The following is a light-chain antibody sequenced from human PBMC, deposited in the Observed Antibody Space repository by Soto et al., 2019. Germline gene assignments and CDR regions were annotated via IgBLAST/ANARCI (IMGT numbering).Light chain of an antibody. Sequence: EIVLTQSPATLSLSPGERATLSCRASQSVGTYLAWYQQKPGQAPRLLIYDASNRATGIPARFSGSGSGTDFTLTISGLEPEDFAVYYWQQRTDWPPLNFGGGTKVEIK. CDR1: QSVGTY. J-gene: IGKJ4*01. CDR2: DAS. V-gene: IGKV3-11*01. CDR3: QQRTDWPPLN.